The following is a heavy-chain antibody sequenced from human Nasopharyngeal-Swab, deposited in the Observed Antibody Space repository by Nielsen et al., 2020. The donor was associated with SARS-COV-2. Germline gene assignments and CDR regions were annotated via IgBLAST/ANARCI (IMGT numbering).Heavy chain of an antibody. Sequence: ASVKVSCKASGYTFTNYAIHWVRQAPGQRLEWMGWINAGNGNTEYSQKFQGRVTLTRDTSATTAYMELSSLRSEDTAVYYCTRDPLYGRAASLNWFVPWGQGTLVTVSS. CDR3: TRDPLYGRAASLNWFVP. J-gene: IGHJ5*02. CDR1: GYTFTNYA. CDR2: INAGNGNT. V-gene: IGHV1-3*01. D-gene: IGHD1-26*01.